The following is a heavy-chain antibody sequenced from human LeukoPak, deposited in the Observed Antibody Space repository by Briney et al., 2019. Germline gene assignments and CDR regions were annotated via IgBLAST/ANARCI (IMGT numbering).Heavy chain of an antibody. CDR1: GFTFSSYW. J-gene: IGHJ4*02. CDR3: ASRAGYSSSWSAFDY. D-gene: IGHD6-13*01. Sequence: PGGSLRLSCAASGFTFSSYWMSWVRQAPGKGLEWVANIRQDGSEKYYVDSVKGRFTISRDNAKNSLYLQMNSLRAEDTAVYYCASRAGYSSSWSAFDYWGQGTLVTVSS. V-gene: IGHV3-7*05. CDR2: IRQDGSEK.